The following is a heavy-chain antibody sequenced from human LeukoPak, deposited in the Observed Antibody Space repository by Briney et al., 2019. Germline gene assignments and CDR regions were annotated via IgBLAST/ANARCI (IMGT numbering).Heavy chain of an antibody. D-gene: IGHD1-7*01. CDR2: LSTSSPSI. V-gene: IGHV3-21*01. CDR1: GFDFNTYT. J-gene: IGHJ4*02. CDR3: AREDDWNYEDY. Sequence: GGSLRLSCAASGFDFNTYTLNWVRQPPGKGLQWVSSLSTSSPSIYYADSVKGRFTISRDDAKNSLYLQMNSLRAEDTAIYYCAREDDWNYEDYWGQGTLVTVSS.